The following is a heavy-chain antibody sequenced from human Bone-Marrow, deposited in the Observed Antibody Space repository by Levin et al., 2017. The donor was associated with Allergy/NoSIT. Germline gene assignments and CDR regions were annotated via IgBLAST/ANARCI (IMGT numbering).Heavy chain of an antibody. CDR1: GFTFSSYA. V-gene: IGHV3-23*01. D-gene: IGHD5-24*01. CDR2: VSGSGGTT. CDR3: ANRDMAATGYYFDS. Sequence: GGSLRLSCAASGFTFSSYAMSWVRQAPGKGLEWVSTVSGSGGTTYYADSVKGRFTISRDNSKNTLFLQMSTLGAEDTAVYFCANRDMAATGYYFDSWGQGTLVTVSS. J-gene: IGHJ4*02.